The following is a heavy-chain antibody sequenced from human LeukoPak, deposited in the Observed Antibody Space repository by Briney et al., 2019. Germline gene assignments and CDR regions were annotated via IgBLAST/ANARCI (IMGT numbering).Heavy chain of an antibody. CDR2: INPNSGGT. J-gene: IGHJ6*02. CDR3: ASTYYDSSGYGDYYYGMDV. Sequence: ASVKVSCKASGYTFTGYYMHWVRQAPGQGLEWMGRINPNSGGTNYAQKFQGRVTITADESTSTAYMELSSLRSEDTAVYYCASTYYDSSGYGDYYYGMDVWGQGTTVTVSS. V-gene: IGHV1-2*06. D-gene: IGHD3-22*01. CDR1: GYTFTGYY.